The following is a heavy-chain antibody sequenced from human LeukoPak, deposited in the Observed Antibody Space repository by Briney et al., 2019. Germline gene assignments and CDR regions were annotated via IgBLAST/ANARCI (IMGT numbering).Heavy chain of an antibody. CDR1: GFTFSSYC. V-gene: IGHV3-21*01. D-gene: IGHD1-26*01. Sequence: GGSLRLSCAASGFTFSSYCMNWVRQAPGKGLEWVSSISSSSSYIYYADSVKGRFTISRDNAKNSLYLQMNSLRAEDTAVYYCAREWKWELPDFDYWGQGTLVTVSS. CDR3: AREWKWELPDFDY. J-gene: IGHJ4*02. CDR2: ISSSSSYI.